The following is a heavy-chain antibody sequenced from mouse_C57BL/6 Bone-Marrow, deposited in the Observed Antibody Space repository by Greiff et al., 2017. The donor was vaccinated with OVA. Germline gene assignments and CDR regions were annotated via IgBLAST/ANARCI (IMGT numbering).Heavy chain of an antibody. D-gene: IGHD1-1*01. CDR3: ARDAPRTTVVAHWYFDV. Sequence: EVKLVESGGGLVQSGRSLRLSCATSGFTFSDFYMEWVRQAPGKGLEWIAASRNKANDYTTEYSASVKGRFIVSRDTSQSILYLQMNALRAEDTASYYCARDAPRTTVVAHWYFDVWGTGTTVTVSS. J-gene: IGHJ1*03. CDR1: GFTFSDFY. V-gene: IGHV7-1*01. CDR2: SRNKANDYTT.